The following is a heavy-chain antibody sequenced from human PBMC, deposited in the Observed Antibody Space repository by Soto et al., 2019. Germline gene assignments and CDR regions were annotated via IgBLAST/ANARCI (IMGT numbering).Heavy chain of an antibody. Sequence: EVQLVESGGGLVQPGGSLRLSCTASGFTFSSYWMNWVRQAPGKGLEWVGNIKEDGSEKFYVDSVKGRFTISRDNAKNSLYLDMTSLRVEDTAIYFCARDFGGPWGKGTLVTVSS. V-gene: IGHV3-7*05. D-gene: IGHD1-26*01. J-gene: IGHJ5*02. CDR2: IKEDGSEK. CDR3: ARDFGGP. CDR1: GFTFSSYW.